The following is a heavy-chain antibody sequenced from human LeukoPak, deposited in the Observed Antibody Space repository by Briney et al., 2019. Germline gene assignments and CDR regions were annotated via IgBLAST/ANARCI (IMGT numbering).Heavy chain of an antibody. CDR2: INHSGST. D-gene: IGHD3-22*01. V-gene: IGHV4-34*01. CDR1: GGSFSGYY. J-gene: IGHJ4*02. CDR3: ARHGSRDSSGYYYEFGY. Sequence: SETLSLTCAVYGGSFSGYYWSWIRQPPGKGLEWIGEINHSGSTNYNPSLKSRVTISVDTSKNQFSLKLSSVTAADTAVYYCARHGSRDSSGYYYEFGYWGQGTLVTVSS.